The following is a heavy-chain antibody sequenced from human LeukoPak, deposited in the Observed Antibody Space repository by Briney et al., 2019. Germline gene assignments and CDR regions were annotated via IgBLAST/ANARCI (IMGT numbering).Heavy chain of an antibody. CDR2: IKEDGSEK. V-gene: IGHV3-7*05. CDR1: GFTFRSYW. D-gene: IGHD2-15*01. CDR3: ARVAGSKSIDS. J-gene: IGHJ4*02. Sequence: GGSLRLSCAASGFTFRSYWMSWVRQAAGKGLEWVANIKEDGSEKYYVDSVKGRFTISRDNAKNSLYLQMDSLRAEDTAVYYCARVAGSKSIDSWGQGTLVTVSS.